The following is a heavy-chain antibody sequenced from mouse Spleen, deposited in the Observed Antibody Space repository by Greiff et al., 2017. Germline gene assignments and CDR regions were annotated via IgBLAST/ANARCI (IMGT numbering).Heavy chain of an antibody. V-gene: IGHV1-82*01. CDR2: IYPGDGDT. D-gene: IGHD1-1*01. J-gene: IGHJ4*01. CDR1: GYAFSSSW. CDR3: ARDDYYGSSYDAMDY. Sequence: VKLQESGPELVKPGASVKISCKASGYAFSSSWMNWVKQRPGKGLEWIGRIYPGDGDTNYNGKFKGKATLTADKSSSTAYMQLSSLTSEDSAVYFCARDDYYGSSYDAMDYWGQGTSVTVSS.